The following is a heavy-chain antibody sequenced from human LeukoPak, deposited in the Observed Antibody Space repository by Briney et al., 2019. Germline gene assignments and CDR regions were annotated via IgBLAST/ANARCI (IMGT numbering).Heavy chain of an antibody. V-gene: IGHV3-33*01. Sequence: GGSLRLSCAASGFTFSSYGMHWVRHAPGKGLEWVAVIWYDGSNKYYADSVKGRFTISRDNSKNTLYLQMNSLRAEDTVVYYCVRDLLGMDVWGQGTTVTVSS. CDR1: GFTFSSYG. CDR2: IWYDGSNK. J-gene: IGHJ6*02. CDR3: VRDLLGMDV.